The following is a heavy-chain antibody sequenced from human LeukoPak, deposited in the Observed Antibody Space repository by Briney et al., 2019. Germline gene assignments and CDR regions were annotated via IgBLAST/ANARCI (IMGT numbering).Heavy chain of an antibody. Sequence: GGSLRLSCAASGFTVSSNYMSWVRQAPGKGLEWVSVIYSGGSTYYADSVKGRFTISRDNSKNTLYLQMNSLRAEDTAVYYCARVGGGIVGPTWYFDLWGRGTLVTVSS. CDR1: GFTVSSNY. J-gene: IGHJ2*01. CDR2: IYSGGST. CDR3: ARVGGGIVGPTWYFDL. D-gene: IGHD1-26*01. V-gene: IGHV3-53*01.